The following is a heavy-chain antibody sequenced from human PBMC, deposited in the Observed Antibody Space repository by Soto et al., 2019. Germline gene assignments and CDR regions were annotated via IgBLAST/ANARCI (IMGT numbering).Heavy chain of an antibody. D-gene: IGHD5-12*01. V-gene: IGHV4-30-4*01. CDR2: IFYTGST. Sequence: SLSLTCSVSGGTINSGDYFWCWIRQPPGKGLEWIGSIFYTGSTYYSPSLKSRASMSMDTSKNLLSLRMRSLTAEEKAVYFCARVKATLYRHYYFDYWGQGT. CDR1: GGTINSGDYF. CDR3: ARVKATLYRHYYFDY. J-gene: IGHJ4*02.